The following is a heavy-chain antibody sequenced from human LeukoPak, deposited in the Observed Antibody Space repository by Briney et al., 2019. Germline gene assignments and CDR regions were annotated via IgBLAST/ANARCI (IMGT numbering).Heavy chain of an antibody. CDR3: ARAPDVFGGYNNWFDP. Sequence: PGGSLRLSCVASGFTFSSYSMKWVRQAPGKGLEWVSSISSSSSYIYYADSVKGRFTISRDNAKNSLYLQMNSLRAEDTAVYYCARAPDVFGGYNNWFDPWGQGTLVTVSS. V-gene: IGHV3-21*01. CDR1: GFTFSSYS. D-gene: IGHD3-3*01. J-gene: IGHJ5*02. CDR2: ISSSSSYI.